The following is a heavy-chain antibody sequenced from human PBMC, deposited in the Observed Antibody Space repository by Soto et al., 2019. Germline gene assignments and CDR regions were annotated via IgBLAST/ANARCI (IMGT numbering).Heavy chain of an antibody. D-gene: IGHD4-17*01. Sequence: AVKVSCKASGGTFSSYAISWVRQAPGQGLEWMGGIIPIFGTADYAQKFQGRVTITADESTSTAYMELSSLRSEDTAVYYCARGWTTVGTHFDSWGQGTLVTVSS. V-gene: IGHV1-69*13. CDR2: IIPIFGTA. CDR3: ARGWTTVGTHFDS. CDR1: GGTFSSYA. J-gene: IGHJ4*02.